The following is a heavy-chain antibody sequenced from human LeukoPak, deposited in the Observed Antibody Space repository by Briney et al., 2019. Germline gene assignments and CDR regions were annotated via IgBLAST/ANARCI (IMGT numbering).Heavy chain of an antibody. CDR3: ARHALKGYSGYEAADY. V-gene: IGHV5-51*01. CDR2: IYPGDSDT. J-gene: IGHJ4*02. Sequence: GESLKISCKGSGYSFTSYWIGWVRQMPGKGLEWMGIIYPGDSDTRYSPSFQGQVTISADKSIGTAYLQWGSLKASDTAMYYCARHALKGYSGYEAADYWGQGTLVTVSS. CDR1: GYSFTSYW. D-gene: IGHD5-12*01.